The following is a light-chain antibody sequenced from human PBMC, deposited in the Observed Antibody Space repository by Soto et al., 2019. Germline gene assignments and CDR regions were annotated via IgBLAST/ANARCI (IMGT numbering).Light chain of an antibody. CDR2: GAS. CDR1: QSVSSSH. J-gene: IGKJ1*01. CDR3: QQYGSLPWT. Sequence: EIVLTQSPGTLSLSPGERATLSCRASQSVSSSHLAWYQQKPGQAPRLLLYGASSMATGNPDRLSGSGSGSDFTLTISRLEHEEVAVYYCQQYGSLPWTFGQGTKVEGK. V-gene: IGKV3-20*01.